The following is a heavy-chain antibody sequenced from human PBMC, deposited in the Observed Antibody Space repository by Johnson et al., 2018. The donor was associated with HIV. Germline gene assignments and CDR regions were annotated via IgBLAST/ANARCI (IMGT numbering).Heavy chain of an antibody. CDR3: AKHPDAFDI. Sequence: QVQLVESGGGVVQPGRSLRLSCAASGFSFSDSAMHWVRQAPGKGLEWVAVISFDGSTIYYANSVEGRFTISRDNSKNTLYLQMNSLRAEDTAVYYCAKHPDAFDIWGQGTMVTVSS. CDR1: GFSFSDSA. V-gene: IGHV3-30-3*02. CDR2: ISFDGSTI. J-gene: IGHJ3*02.